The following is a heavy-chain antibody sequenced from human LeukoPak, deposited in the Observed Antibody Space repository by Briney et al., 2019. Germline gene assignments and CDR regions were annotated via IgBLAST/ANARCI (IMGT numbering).Heavy chain of an antibody. V-gene: IGHV3-66*01. J-gene: IGHJ4*02. CDR1: GFTVSSNY. Sequence: GGSLRLSCAASGFTVSSNYMSWVRQAPGKGLEWVSVIYSGGSTYYADSVKGRFTISRDNSKNTLYLQMNSLRAEDTAVYYCASRGTMVRGVTMVFDYWGQGTLVTVSS. CDR3: ASRGTMVRGVTMVFDY. CDR2: IYSGGST. D-gene: IGHD3-10*01.